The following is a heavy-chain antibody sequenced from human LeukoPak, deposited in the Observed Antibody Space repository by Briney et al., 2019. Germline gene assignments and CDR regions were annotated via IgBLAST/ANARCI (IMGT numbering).Heavy chain of an antibody. Sequence: GRSLRLSCAASGFTFSGYAMHWVRQAPGKGLEWVAVISYDGSNKYYADSVKGRFTISRDNSKNTLYLQMNSLRAEDTAVYYCARDLYGSSPDYWGQGTLVTVSS. CDR3: ARDLYGSSPDY. CDR1: GFTFSGYA. J-gene: IGHJ4*02. CDR2: ISYDGSNK. V-gene: IGHV3-30*01. D-gene: IGHD6-6*01.